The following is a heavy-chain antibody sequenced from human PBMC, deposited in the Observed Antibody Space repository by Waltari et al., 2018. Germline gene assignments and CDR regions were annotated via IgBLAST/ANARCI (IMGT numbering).Heavy chain of an antibody. J-gene: IGHJ1*01. CDR2: ISGSDCST. D-gene: IGHD6-13*01. CDR1: GFTFRNHA. Sequence: EVKLLQSGGGLVQPGGSLRLSCAASGFTFRNHAMSWVRQAPGKGLEWVSVISGSDCSTYYADSVKGRFTISRDNSKNTLSLQMNSLRDEDTAIYYCAKNPATWYLGYFHLWGQGTQVTVSS. V-gene: IGHV3-23*01. CDR3: AKNPATWYLGYFHL.